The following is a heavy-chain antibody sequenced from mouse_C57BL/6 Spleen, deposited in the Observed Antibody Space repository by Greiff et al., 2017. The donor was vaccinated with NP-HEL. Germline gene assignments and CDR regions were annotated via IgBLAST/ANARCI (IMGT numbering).Heavy chain of an antibody. CDR3: ASSNYVDYYAMDY. Sequence: QVQLQQSGAELARPGASVKMSCKASGYTFTSYTMHWVKQRPGQGLEWIGYINPSSGYTKYNQKFKGKATLTADKSSSTAYMQLSSLTSEDPAVYFCASSNYVDYYAMDYWGQGTSVTVSS. V-gene: IGHV1-4*01. J-gene: IGHJ4*01. CDR1: GYTFTSYT. CDR2: INPSSGYT. D-gene: IGHD2-5*01.